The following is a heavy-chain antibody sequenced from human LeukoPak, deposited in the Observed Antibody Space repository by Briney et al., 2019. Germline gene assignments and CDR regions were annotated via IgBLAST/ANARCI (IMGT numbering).Heavy chain of an antibody. D-gene: IGHD3-22*01. Sequence: PGASVKVSCKASGYTFTSYGISWVRQAPGQGLEWMGWISAYNGNTNYAQKLQGRVTMTTDTSTSTAYMELRSLRSDDTAVYYCARSSRDYYDSSPHLFDYWGQGTLVTVSS. CDR2: ISAYNGNT. CDR3: ARSSRDYYDSSPHLFDY. V-gene: IGHV1-18*01. CDR1: GYTFTSYG. J-gene: IGHJ4*02.